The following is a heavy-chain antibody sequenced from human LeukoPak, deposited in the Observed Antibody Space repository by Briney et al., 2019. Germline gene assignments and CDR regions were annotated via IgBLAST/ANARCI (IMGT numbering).Heavy chain of an antibody. CDR2: ISYDGSNK. CDR3: ARKYSSGWYTYYGMDV. V-gene: IGHV3-30-3*01. J-gene: IGHJ6*02. CDR1: GFTFSSYA. Sequence: GSLRLSCAASGFTFSSYAMHWVRQAPGKGLEWVAVISYDGSNKYYADSVKGRFTISRENSKNTLYLQMNSLRAEDTAVYYCARKYSSGWYTYYGMDVWGQGTTVTVSS. D-gene: IGHD6-19*01.